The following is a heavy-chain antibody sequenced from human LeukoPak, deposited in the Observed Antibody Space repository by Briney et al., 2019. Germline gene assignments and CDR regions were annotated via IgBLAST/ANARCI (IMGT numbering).Heavy chain of an antibody. D-gene: IGHD6-13*01. V-gene: IGHV3-21*01. CDR1: LSTFSSST. J-gene: IGHJ5*02. CDR2: ISRSSSYI. Sequence: GGSLTLSCAASLSTFSSSTMNWVRQAPGKGLEWVSSISRSSSYINYADSVKGRFTISRDNAKNSLYLHMNSLRAEDTAVYYCASRTAGNNWFDPWGQGTLVTVSS. CDR3: ASRTAGNNWFDP.